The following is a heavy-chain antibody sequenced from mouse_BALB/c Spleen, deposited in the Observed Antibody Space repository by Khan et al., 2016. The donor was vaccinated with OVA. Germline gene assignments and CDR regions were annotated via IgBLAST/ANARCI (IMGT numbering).Heavy chain of an antibody. J-gene: IGHJ3*01. D-gene: IGHD2-10*01. CDR3: TRTSYYGTPWFTY. CDR2: ISSTGSYT. Sequence: EVELVESGGGLVKPGGSLKLSCEVSGFAFNSYDMSWVRQTPEKRLEWVATISSTGSYTYYPDSVKGRFTISRDTARNTLYLQMSNLRSEDTALYYCTRTSYYGTPWFTYWGQGTLVTVSA. V-gene: IGHV5-9*02. CDR1: GFAFNSYD.